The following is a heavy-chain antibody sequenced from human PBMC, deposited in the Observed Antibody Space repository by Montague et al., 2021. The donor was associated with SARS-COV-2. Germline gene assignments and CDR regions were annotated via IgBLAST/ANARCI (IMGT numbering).Heavy chain of an antibody. V-gene: IGHV4-59*11. CDR3: VRDLYCRSTACIGNAFDV. D-gene: IGHD2-2*01. Sequence: SETLSLTCTVSGAFITSRYWSWIRQPPGKGLEWIGNVFSGGNSKYKPSLKSRVTLSVDTSKNQFSLKLTSVTTADTALYYCVRDLYCRSTACIGNAFDVWGQGTMVSVFS. CDR1: GAFITSRY. J-gene: IGHJ3*01. CDR2: VFSGGNS.